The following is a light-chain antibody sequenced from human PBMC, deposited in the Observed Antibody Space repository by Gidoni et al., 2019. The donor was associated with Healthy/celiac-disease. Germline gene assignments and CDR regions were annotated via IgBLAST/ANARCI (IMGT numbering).Light chain of an antibody. CDR2: GNS. J-gene: IGLJ2*01. Sequence: QSVLTQPPSVSGAPGQRVTISCTGSSSNIGAGYDVHWYQQLPGTAPKPLIYGNSNRPSGVPDRFSGSKSGTSASLAITGLQAEDEADYYCQSYDSSLSGFVVFGGGTKLXV. CDR1: SSNIGAGYD. CDR3: QSYDSSLSGFVV. V-gene: IGLV1-40*01.